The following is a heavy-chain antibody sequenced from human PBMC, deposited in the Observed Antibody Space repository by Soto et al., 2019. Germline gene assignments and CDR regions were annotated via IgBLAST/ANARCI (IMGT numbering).Heavy chain of an antibody. V-gene: IGHV4-59*01. CDR1: GRSISSYY. CDR2: IYFRGST. Sequence: QVQLQESGPGLVKPSETLSLTCTVSGRSISSYYWNWIRQPPGKGLEWIGYIYFRGSTNYNPSLKSRVTISVDTSKNQFSLKLSSVTAADTAVYYCARDPGGRYDYWGQGTLVTVSS. D-gene: IGHD2-15*01. CDR3: ARDPGGRYDY. J-gene: IGHJ4*02.